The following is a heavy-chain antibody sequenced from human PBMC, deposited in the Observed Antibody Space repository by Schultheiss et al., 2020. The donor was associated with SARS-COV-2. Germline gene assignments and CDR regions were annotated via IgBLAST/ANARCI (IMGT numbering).Heavy chain of an antibody. D-gene: IGHD6-19*01. CDR3: ARDWPEQWLAA. CDR1: GFTFSSYG. Sequence: GGSLRLSCAASGFTFSSYGMHWVRQAPGKGLEWVAVISYDGSNKYYADSVKGRFTISRDNSKNTLYLQMNSLRAEDTAVYYCARDWPEQWLAAWGQGTLVTVSS. V-gene: IGHV3-30*03. CDR2: ISYDGSNK. J-gene: IGHJ5*02.